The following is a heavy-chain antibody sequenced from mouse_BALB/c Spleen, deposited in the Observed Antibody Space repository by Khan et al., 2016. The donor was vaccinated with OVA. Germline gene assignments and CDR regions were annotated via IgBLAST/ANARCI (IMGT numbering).Heavy chain of an antibody. Sequence: DVKLQESGPGPVKPSQSLSLTCTVTGYSITSGYGWNWIRQFPGNKLEWMGYISYSGSTNYNPSLKSRISITRDTSKNQFFLQLNSVTTEDTATYYCARTARIKYWGQGTTLTVSS. CDR3: ARTARIKY. D-gene: IGHD1-2*01. CDR2: ISYSGST. J-gene: IGHJ2*01. V-gene: IGHV3-2*02. CDR1: GYSITSGYG.